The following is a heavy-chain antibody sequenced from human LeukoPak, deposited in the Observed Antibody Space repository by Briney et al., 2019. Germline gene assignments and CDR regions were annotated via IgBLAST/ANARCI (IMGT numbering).Heavy chain of an antibody. Sequence: ASVKVSCKASGYTFTSYGISWVRQAPGQGLEWMGWISAYNGNTNYAQKLQGRVTMTTDTSTSTAYMELRSLRSDDTAVYYCARVPMGYSSSWYYYYYMDVWGQGTTVTVSS. D-gene: IGHD6-13*01. V-gene: IGHV1-18*01. CDR3: ARVPMGYSSSWYYYYYMDV. J-gene: IGHJ6*03. CDR2: ISAYNGNT. CDR1: GYTFTSYG.